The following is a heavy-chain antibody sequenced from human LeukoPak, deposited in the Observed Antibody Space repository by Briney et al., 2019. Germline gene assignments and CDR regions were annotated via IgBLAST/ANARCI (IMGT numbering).Heavy chain of an antibody. CDR1: GFTFSSYG. V-gene: IGHV3-30*02. CDR3: ATCSGGSCEPQNYYYYYMDV. CDR2: IRYDGSNK. J-gene: IGHJ6*03. D-gene: IGHD2-15*01. Sequence: TGGSLRLSCAASGFTFSSYGMHWVRQAPGKGLEWEAFIRYDGSNKYYADSVKGRFTISRDNSKNTLYLQMNSLRAEDTAVYYCATCSGGSCEPQNYYYYYMDVWGKGTTVTVSS.